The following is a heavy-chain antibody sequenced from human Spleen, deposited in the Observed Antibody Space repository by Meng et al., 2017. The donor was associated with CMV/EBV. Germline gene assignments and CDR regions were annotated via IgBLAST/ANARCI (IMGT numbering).Heavy chain of an antibody. V-gene: IGHV3-53*01. Sequence: GESLKISCAASGFTVSSNYMTWVRQAPGKGLEWVSVIYSGGSTYYADSVKGRFTISRGNSKNTLYLQMNSLRAEDTAVYYCARVRDSSFDYWGQGTLVTVSS. CDR3: ARVRDSSFDY. D-gene: IGHD6-13*01. J-gene: IGHJ4*02. CDR1: GFTVSSNY. CDR2: IYSGGST.